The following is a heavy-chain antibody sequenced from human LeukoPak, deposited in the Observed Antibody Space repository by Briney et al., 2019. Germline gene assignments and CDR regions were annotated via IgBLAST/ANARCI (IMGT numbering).Heavy chain of an antibody. J-gene: IGHJ4*02. Sequence: GASVKVSCKASGYTFTSYYIHWVRQAPGQGLEWMGIINPSGGSTSYAQKFQGRVTMTRDMSTSTVYMELSSLRSEDTAVYYCAEDRLLWAHYFDYWGQGTLVTVSS. D-gene: IGHD3-10*01. V-gene: IGHV1-46*01. CDR2: INPSGGST. CDR3: AEDRLLWAHYFDY. CDR1: GYTFTSYY.